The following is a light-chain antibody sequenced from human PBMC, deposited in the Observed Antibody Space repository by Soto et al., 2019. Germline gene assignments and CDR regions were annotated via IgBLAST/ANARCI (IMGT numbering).Light chain of an antibody. CDR2: GAS. CDR3: QQYNNWPLT. J-gene: IGKJ4*01. CDR1: QSVSSN. Sequence: EIVMTQSQATLSVSPWERATLSCRASQSVSSNLAWYQQKPGHAPRLLIYGASTRATGIPARFSGSGSGTEFTRTISSLRSEDFAVYYCQQYNNWPLTFGGGNKLEIK. V-gene: IGKV3-15*01.